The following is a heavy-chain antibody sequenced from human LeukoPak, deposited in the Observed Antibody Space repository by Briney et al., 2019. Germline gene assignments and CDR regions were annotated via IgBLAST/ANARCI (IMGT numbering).Heavy chain of an antibody. V-gene: IGHV4-30-2*01. Sequence: PSETLSLTCAVSGGSISSGGYSWSWLRQPPGKGLEWIGYIYHSGSTYYNPSLKSRVTISVDRSKNQFSLKLSSVTAADTAVYYCARGGYSYGYPLDYWGQGTLVTVSS. J-gene: IGHJ4*02. CDR2: IYHSGST. CDR1: GGSISSGGYS. D-gene: IGHD5-18*01. CDR3: ARGGYSYGYPLDY.